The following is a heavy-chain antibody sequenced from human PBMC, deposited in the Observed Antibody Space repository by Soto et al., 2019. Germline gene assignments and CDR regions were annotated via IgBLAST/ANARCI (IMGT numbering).Heavy chain of an antibody. CDR1: GGSFSGYY. V-gene: IGHV4-34*01. CDR3: ARGWAQAATYRYNWFDP. D-gene: IGHD2-15*01. CDR2: INHSGST. Sequence: SETLSLTYAVYGGSFSGYYWSWIRQPPGKGLEWIGEINHSGSTNYNPSLKSRVTISVDTSKNQFSLKLSSVPAADTAVYYCARGWAQAATYRYNWFDPWGQGTLVPVSS. J-gene: IGHJ5*02.